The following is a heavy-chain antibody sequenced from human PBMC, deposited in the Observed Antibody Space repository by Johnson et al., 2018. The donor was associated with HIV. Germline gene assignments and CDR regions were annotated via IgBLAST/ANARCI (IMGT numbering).Heavy chain of an antibody. CDR3: ARSYSSSWYGAFDI. Sequence: VQLVESGGGVVQPGRSLRLSCAASGFTFSTYAMHWVRQAPGKGLEWVAVISYDENTKFYTDSVKGRFTISRDNSKNTLYLQINSLRAEDTAVYYCARSYSSSWYGAFDIWGQGTMVTVS. J-gene: IGHJ3*02. V-gene: IGHV3-30-3*01. CDR1: GFTFSTYA. D-gene: IGHD6-13*01. CDR2: ISYDENTK.